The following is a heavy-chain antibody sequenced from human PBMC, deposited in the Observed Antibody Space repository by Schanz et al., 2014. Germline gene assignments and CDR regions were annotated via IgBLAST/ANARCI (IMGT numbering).Heavy chain of an antibody. J-gene: IGHJ3*01. CDR2: ISYDGSFK. V-gene: IGHV3-33*01. CDR3: ARELPGVVAFDF. Sequence: QVQVVQSGGGLVQPGRSLRLSCAASGFNFGSHGMHWVRQAPGKGLEWVAVISYDGSFKNYADSVRGRITMSRDNSKNTMYLQINNLRADDTAVYYCARELPGVVAFDFWGQGTMVTVSS. CDR1: GFNFGSHG. D-gene: IGHD7-27*01.